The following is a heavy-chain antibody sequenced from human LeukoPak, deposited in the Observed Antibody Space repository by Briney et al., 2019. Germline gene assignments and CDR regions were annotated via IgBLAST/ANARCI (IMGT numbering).Heavy chain of an antibody. CDR2: ISSSSTHI. Sequence: PGGSLRLSCAASGFTFSFYTMNWVRQAPGKGLEWVSSISSSSTHIYNGDSVKGRFTISRVNAKNTLYLQMNSLRAEDTAVYYCAKSGRTSCSTSCYYFDYWGQGTLVTVSS. CDR3: AKSGRTSCSTSCYYFDY. CDR1: GFTFSFYT. V-gene: IGHV3-21*04. D-gene: IGHD2-2*01. J-gene: IGHJ4*02.